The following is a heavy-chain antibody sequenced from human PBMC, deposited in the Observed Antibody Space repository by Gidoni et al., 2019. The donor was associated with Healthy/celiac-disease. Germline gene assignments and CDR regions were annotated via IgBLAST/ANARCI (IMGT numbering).Heavy chain of an antibody. CDR3: ARVGYRRGDYYYYMDV. J-gene: IGHJ6*03. D-gene: IGHD6-13*01. CDR1: GGSISSYY. Sequence: QVQLQESCPGLVKPSETLSLTCTVSGGSISSYYWSWIRQHPGKGLEWIGYIYYSGSTNYNPSLKSRVTISVDTSKNQFSLKLSSVTAADTAVYYCARVGYRRGDYYYYMDVCGKGTTVTVSS. CDR2: IYYSGST. V-gene: IGHV4-59*01.